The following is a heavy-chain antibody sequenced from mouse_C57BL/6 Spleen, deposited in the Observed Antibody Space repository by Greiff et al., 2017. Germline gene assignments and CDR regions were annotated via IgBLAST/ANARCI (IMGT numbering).Heavy chain of an antibody. Sequence: EVKLQESGGGLVQPGGSLKLSCAASGFTFSDYYMYWVRQTPEKRLEWVAYISNGGGSTYYPDTVKGRFTISRDNAKNTLYLQMSRLKSEDTAMYYCARHGAMAGGYYAMGYWGQGTSVTVSS. V-gene: IGHV5-12*01. J-gene: IGHJ4*01. D-gene: IGHD1-1*02. CDR2: ISNGGGST. CDR3: ARHGAMAGGYYAMGY. CDR1: GFTFSDYY.